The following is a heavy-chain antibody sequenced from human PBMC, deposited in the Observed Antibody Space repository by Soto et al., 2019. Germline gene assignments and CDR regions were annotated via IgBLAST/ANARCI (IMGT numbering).Heavy chain of an antibody. Sequence: ASVKVSCKASGGTFSSYAISWVRQAPGQGLEWMGGIIPIFGTANYAQKFQGRVTITADESTSTAYMELSSLRSEDTAVYYCARVGYSSSSEGYYYYMDVWGKGTTVTVSS. CDR3: ARVGYSSSSEGYYYYMDV. J-gene: IGHJ6*03. CDR2: IIPIFGTA. V-gene: IGHV1-69*13. CDR1: GGTFSSYA. D-gene: IGHD6-6*01.